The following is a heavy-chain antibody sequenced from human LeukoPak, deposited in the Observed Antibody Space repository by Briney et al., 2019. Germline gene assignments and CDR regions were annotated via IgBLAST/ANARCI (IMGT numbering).Heavy chain of an antibody. J-gene: IGHJ4*02. CDR2: IYYSGST. Sequence: SETLSLTCTVSGGSISSGDYYWSWIRQPPGKGLEWIGYIYYSGSTYYNPSLKSRVTISVDTSKNQFSLKLSSVTAADTAVYYCARADFWSGHTPFNFDYWGQGTLVTVSS. CDR3: ARADFWSGHTPFNFDY. V-gene: IGHV4-30-4*08. D-gene: IGHD3-3*01. CDR1: GGSISSGDYY.